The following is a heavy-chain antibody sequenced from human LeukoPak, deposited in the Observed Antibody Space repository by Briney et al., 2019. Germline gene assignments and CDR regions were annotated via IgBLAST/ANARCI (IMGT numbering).Heavy chain of an antibody. CDR1: GYTFTSYG. CDR3: ARSPIGVVVPAATSDYWYFDL. D-gene: IGHD2-2*01. J-gene: IGHJ2*01. Sequence: GATVWVSCMASGYTFTSYGISWVRQAPGKGLEWMGWISAYNGNTNYAQKLQGRVTMTTDTSTSTAYMELRSLRSDDTAVYYCARSPIGVVVPAATSDYWYFDLWGRGTLVTVSS. CDR2: ISAYNGNT. V-gene: IGHV1-18*01.